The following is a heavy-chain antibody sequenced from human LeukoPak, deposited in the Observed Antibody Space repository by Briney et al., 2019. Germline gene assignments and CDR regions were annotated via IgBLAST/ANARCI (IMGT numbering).Heavy chain of an antibody. CDR1: GYTFTSYY. D-gene: IGHD6-19*01. CDR3: ARDLMMDIAVAGTPLN. Sequence: GASVKVSCKASGYTFTSYYMHWVRQAPGQGLEWMGIINPRGGSTSYAQKFQGRVTITADKSTSTAYMELSSLRSEDTAVYYCARDLMMDIAVAGTPLNWGQGTLVTVSS. J-gene: IGHJ4*02. CDR2: INPRGGST. V-gene: IGHV1-46*01.